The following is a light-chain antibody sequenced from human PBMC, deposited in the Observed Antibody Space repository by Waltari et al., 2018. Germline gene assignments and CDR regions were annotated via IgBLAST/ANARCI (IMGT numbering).Light chain of an antibody. CDR3: HQYDSSPPWT. Sequence: ELVLTQSPGTLSLSPGDRATLSCRASQPLSTAYLAWYHQKPGQPPRLLIYGTSRRATGIPDRFSGSGSGTDFTLTITGLEPEDVGLYYCHQYDSSPPWTFGQGTNVEIK. V-gene: IGKV3-20*01. CDR2: GTS. J-gene: IGKJ1*01. CDR1: QPLSTAY.